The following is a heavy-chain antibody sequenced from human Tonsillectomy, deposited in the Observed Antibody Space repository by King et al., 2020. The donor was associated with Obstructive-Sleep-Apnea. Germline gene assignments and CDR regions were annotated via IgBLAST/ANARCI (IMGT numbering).Heavy chain of an antibody. Sequence: VQLVESGGGVVQPGRSLRLSCAAPGFTFSSYGMHWVRQAPGKGLEWVAVIWYDGSNKYYADSVKGRVTISRDTSKKTLYLQMTSLRAEDTAVYYCVSERGGTSYGYDSFDYWGQGTLVTVSS. J-gene: IGHJ4*02. CDR3: VSERGGTSYGYDSFDY. V-gene: IGHV3-33*01. CDR2: IWYDGSNK. D-gene: IGHD5-18*01. CDR1: GFTFSSYG.